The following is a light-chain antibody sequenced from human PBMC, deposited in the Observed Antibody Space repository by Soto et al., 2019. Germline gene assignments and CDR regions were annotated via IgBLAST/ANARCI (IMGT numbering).Light chain of an antibody. CDR1: QGVSSSY. CDR2: GAS. J-gene: IGKJ1*01. V-gene: IGKV3-20*01. CDR3: QQYNYWPGT. Sequence: SVLTLSPGTLSFRPGQRATLPCRASQGVSSSYLAWYQQKPGQAPRLLISGASTRATGIPDRFSGSGSGTEFTLTISSLQPEDFAVYYCQQYNYWPGTFGQGTKVDIK.